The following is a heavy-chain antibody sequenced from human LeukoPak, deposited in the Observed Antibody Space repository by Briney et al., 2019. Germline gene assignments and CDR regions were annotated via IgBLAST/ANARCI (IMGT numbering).Heavy chain of an antibody. Sequence: TGGSLRLSCAASGFTLSTYWMSWVRQAPGKGLEWIGYIYYSGSTYYNPSLKSRVTISVDTSKNQFSLKLSSVTAADTAVYYCARGLGEFDPWGQGTLVTVSS. CDR1: GFTLSTYW. CDR3: ARGLGEFDP. J-gene: IGHJ5*02. V-gene: IGHV4-59*06. CDR2: IYYSGST. D-gene: IGHD3-10*01.